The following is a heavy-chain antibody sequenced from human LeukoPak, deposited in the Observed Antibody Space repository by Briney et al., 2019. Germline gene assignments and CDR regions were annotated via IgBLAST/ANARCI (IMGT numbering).Heavy chain of an antibody. CDR1: GFTFSSYA. V-gene: IGHV3-30*04. J-gene: IGHJ5*02. CDR2: ISYDGSNK. Sequence: GGSLRLSCAASGFTFSSYAMHWVRQAPGKGLEWVAVISYDGSNKYYAGSVKGRFTISRDNSKNTLYLQMNSLRAEDTAVYYCARGRYYDFWSGFTRGSRFDPWGQGTLVTVSS. D-gene: IGHD3-3*01. CDR3: ARGRYYDFWSGFTRGSRFDP.